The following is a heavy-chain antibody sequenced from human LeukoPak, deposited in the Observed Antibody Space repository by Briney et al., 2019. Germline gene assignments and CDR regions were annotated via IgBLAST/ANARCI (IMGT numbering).Heavy chain of an antibody. CDR1: GFTLSSYW. CDR2: IKYDGSEI. V-gene: IGHV3-7*01. CDR3: ARDIAAPGLFFDY. D-gene: IGHD6-13*01. J-gene: IGHJ4*02. Sequence: GGSLRLSCAASGFTLSSYWMSWVRQAPGKGLEWVANIKYDGSEIDYVDSVKGRFTISRDNAKNSLYLQMNSLRAEDTAVYYCARDIAAPGLFFDYWGQGTLVTVSS.